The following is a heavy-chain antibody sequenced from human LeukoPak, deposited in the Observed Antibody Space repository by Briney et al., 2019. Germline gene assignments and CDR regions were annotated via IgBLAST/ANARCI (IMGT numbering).Heavy chain of an antibody. CDR3: TWESGSYGIRDY. Sequence: ETGGSLRLSCTASGFTFGDYAMSWVRQAPGKGLEWVGFIRSKAYGGTTEYAASVKGRFTISRDDSKSIAYLQMNSLKTEDTAVYYCTWESGSYGIRDYWGQGTLVSVSS. J-gene: IGHJ4*02. CDR2: IRSKAYGGTT. CDR1: GFTFGDYA. V-gene: IGHV3-49*04. D-gene: IGHD1-26*01.